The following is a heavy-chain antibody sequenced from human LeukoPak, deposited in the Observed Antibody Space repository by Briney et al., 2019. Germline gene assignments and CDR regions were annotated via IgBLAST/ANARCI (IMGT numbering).Heavy chain of an antibody. CDR1: GFTFSSYA. CDR3: AKDLLSADIVATTPDAFDI. V-gene: IGHV3-30*04. J-gene: IGHJ3*02. Sequence: GRSLRLSCAASGFTFSSYAMHWVRQAPGKGLEWVAVISYDGSNKYYADSVKGRFTISRDNSKNTLYLQMNSLRAEDTAVYYCAKDLLSADIVATTPDAFDIWGQGTMVTVSS. D-gene: IGHD5-12*01. CDR2: ISYDGSNK.